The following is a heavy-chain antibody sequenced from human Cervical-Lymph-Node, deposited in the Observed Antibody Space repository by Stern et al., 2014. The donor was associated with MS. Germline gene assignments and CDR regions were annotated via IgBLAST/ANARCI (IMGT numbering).Heavy chain of an antibody. Sequence: EVQLLQSGAEVKKPGESLKISCKASGYNFTNFWIGWVRQMHGKGLEWMGLIYPDDSDTRYSLSFRGHVTISADKSISTAYLQWSSLKASDTAIYYCARRGSGWNFDHWAQGTLVTVSS. CDR1: GYNFTNFW. D-gene: IGHD6-19*01. CDR2: IYPDDSDT. CDR3: ARRGSGWNFDH. J-gene: IGHJ4*02. V-gene: IGHV5-51*01.